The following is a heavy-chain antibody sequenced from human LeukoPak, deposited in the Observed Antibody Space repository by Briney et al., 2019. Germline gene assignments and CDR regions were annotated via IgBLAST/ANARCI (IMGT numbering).Heavy chain of an antibody. Sequence: HGESLKISCKGSGYSFTSYWIGWVRQMPGKGLEWMGIIYPGDSDTRYSPSFQGQVTISADKSISTAYLQWSSLKASDTAMHYCARPISSLGVISSSDVFDIWGQGTMVTVSS. CDR2: IYPGDSDT. CDR3: ARPISSLGVISSSDVFDI. J-gene: IGHJ3*02. CDR1: GYSFTSYW. V-gene: IGHV5-51*01. D-gene: IGHD3-16*02.